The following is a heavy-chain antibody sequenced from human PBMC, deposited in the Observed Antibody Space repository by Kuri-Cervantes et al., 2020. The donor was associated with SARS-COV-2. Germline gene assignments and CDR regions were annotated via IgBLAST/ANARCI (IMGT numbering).Heavy chain of an antibody. CDR1: GFTFSNAW. V-gene: IGHV3-15*01. J-gene: IGHJ6*02. CDR3: TTDRWVFGVVPTHYYYYYGMDV. CDR2: IKSKTDGGTT. D-gene: IGHD3-3*01. Sequence: GESLKISCAASGFTFSNAWMSWVRQAPGKGLEWVGRIKSKTDGGTTDYAAPVKGRFTISRDDSKNTQYLQMNSLKTEDTAVYYCTTDRWVFGVVPTHYYYYYGMDVWGQGTTVTVSS.